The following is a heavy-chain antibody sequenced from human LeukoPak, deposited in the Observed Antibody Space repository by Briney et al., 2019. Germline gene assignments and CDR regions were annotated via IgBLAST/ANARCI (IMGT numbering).Heavy chain of an antibody. CDR2: IISSSTYI. Sequence: SXXXXXXXNXXWXRQAPGXGLXXVSSIISSSTYIYYADSVKGRFTISRDXXKNTLYLHVNRLRPEDTAVYYCXXXXXXXXQYYYYYMDVWGKGTTVTISS. CDR1: XXXXXXXN. V-gene: IGHV3-21*01. CDR3: XXXXXXXXQYYYYYMDV. J-gene: IGHJ6*03.